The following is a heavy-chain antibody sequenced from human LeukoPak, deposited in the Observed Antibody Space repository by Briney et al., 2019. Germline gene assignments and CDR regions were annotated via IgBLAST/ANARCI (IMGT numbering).Heavy chain of an antibody. CDR1: GXSFSGYY. D-gene: IGHD4-17*01. CDR3: AISPYGDYPLLDY. Sequence: PSETLSLTCAVYGXSFSGYYWSWIRQPPGKGLESIGEINHSGSTNYNPYLKSRVTISVDTSKNQFSLQLSSVTAADTAVYYCAISPYGDYPLLDYWGQGTLVTVSS. J-gene: IGHJ4*02. CDR2: INHSGST. V-gene: IGHV4-34*01.